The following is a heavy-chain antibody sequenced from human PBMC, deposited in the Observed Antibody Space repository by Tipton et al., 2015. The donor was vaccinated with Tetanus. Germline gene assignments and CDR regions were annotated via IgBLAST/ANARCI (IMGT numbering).Heavy chain of an antibody. CDR2: ISSSSSTI. D-gene: IGHD2-15*01. V-gene: IGHV3-48*02. Sequence: SLRLSCAASGFTFSSYSMNWVRQAPGKGLEWVSYISSSSSTIYYADSVKGRFTISRDNAKNSLYLQMNSLRDEDTAVYYCARDNCSGGSCYIPYYYYGMDVWGQGTTVTVPS. CDR1: GFTFSSYS. J-gene: IGHJ6*02. CDR3: ARDNCSGGSCYIPYYYYGMDV.